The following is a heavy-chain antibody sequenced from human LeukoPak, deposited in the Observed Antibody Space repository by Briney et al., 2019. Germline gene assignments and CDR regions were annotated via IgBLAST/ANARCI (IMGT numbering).Heavy chain of an antibody. J-gene: IGHJ4*02. Sequence: GGSLRLSCSASGFIFSSYSMNWVRQAPGKGLEWVSSISSSSSYIYYADSVKGRFTISRDNAKNSLYLQMNSLRAEDTAVYYCARGRDYYGSGSPHWGQGTLVTVSS. CDR3: ARGRDYYGSGSPH. CDR2: ISSSSSYI. D-gene: IGHD3-10*01. V-gene: IGHV3-21*01. CDR1: GFIFSSYS.